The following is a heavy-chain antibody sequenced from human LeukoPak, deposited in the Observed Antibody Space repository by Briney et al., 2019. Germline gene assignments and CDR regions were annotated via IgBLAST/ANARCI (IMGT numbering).Heavy chain of an antibody. V-gene: IGHV5-51*01. CDR1: GYSFTSYW. CDR2: IYPGDSDT. J-gene: IGHJ6*03. Sequence: GESLKISCKGSGYSFTSYWIGWVRQLPGKGLEWMGIIYPGDSDTRYSPSFQGQVTISADKSISTAYLQWSSLKASDTAMYYCARAGRYFDWHLSDPHYYYYMDVWGKGTTVTISS. D-gene: IGHD3-9*01. CDR3: ARAGRYFDWHLSDPHYYYYMDV.